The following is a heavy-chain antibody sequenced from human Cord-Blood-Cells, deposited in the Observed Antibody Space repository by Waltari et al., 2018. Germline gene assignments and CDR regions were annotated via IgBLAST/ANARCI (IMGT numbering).Heavy chain of an antibody. J-gene: IGHJ3*02. CDR1: GGPISSGSYY. D-gene: IGHD6-19*01. CDR2: IYTSGST. V-gene: IGHV4-61*09. CDR3: ARLTGYSSGWYAFDI. Sequence: QVQLQESGPGLVKPSQTLSLTCTVSGGPISSGSYYWRWLRPPAGKGLEWIGYIYTSGSTNYHPSLKSRVTISVDTSKNQFSLKLSSVTAADTAVYYCARLTGYSSGWYAFDIWGQGTMVTVSS.